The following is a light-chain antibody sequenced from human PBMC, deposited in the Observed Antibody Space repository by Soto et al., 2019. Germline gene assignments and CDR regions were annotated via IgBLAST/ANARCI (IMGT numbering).Light chain of an antibody. CDR3: QHSTSHPLT. CDR1: QGVSTW. CDR2: TAS. V-gene: IGKV1-12*01. J-gene: IGKJ4*01. Sequence: DIQMTQSPAAVSASVGDTVTITCRASQGVSTWLAWYQQKPGKAPNLLIYTASSLQSGVPSRFSGSGSGTEFPLTISGLQPDDFAPYYCQHSTSHPLTFAGGTKV.